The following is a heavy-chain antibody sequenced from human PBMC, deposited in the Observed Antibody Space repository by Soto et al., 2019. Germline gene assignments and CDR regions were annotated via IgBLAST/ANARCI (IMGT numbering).Heavy chain of an antibody. CDR2: ISAYNGNT. J-gene: IGHJ4*02. V-gene: IGHV1-18*01. CDR1: GYTFTSYG. Sequence: ASVKVSCKASGYTFTSYGISWVRQAPGQGLEWMGWISAYNGNTNYAQKLQGRVTMTTDTSTSTAYMELRSLRSDDTAVYYCARDGDATDYDILTGYFDYWGQGTLVTV. CDR3: ARDGDATDYDILTGYFDY. D-gene: IGHD3-9*01.